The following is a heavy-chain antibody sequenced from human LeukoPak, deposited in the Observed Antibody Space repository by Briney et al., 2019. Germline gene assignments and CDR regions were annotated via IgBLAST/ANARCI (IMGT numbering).Heavy chain of an antibody. Sequence: PGGSLRLSCEVSGFTLSSYSMNWVRQAPGKGLEWVSYISSGSSTIYYAASVKGRFTISRDNDKSSLYLQMNSLRAEDTAVYFCGRAGAVAPYYSHYYMDVWGKGTTVTVSS. CDR3: GRAGAVAPYYSHYYMDV. V-gene: IGHV3-48*01. D-gene: IGHD6-19*01. CDR2: ISSGSSTI. CDR1: GFTLSSYS. J-gene: IGHJ6*03.